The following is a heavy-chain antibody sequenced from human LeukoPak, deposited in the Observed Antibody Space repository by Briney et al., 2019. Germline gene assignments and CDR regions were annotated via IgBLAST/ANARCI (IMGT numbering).Heavy chain of an antibody. CDR3: ARKKSPYSSSWYIYYYYMDV. Sequence: GWSLRLSCAASGFTFSSYWMSWLRQAPGKGLEWVANIKQEGREHYDVDCVKGRFTISRDNGKNSLYLQMNSLRAEDTAVYYCARKKSPYSSSWYIYYYYMDVWGKGTTVTVSS. CDR2: IKQEGREH. J-gene: IGHJ6*03. CDR1: GFTFSSYW. D-gene: IGHD6-13*01. V-gene: IGHV3-7*01.